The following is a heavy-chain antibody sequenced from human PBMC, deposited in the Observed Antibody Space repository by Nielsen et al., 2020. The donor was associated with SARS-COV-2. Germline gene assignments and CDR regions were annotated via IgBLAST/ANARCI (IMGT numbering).Heavy chain of an antibody. Sequence: GESLKISCAASGFTFSSYSMNWVRQAPGKGLEWVSSISSSSYIYYADSVKGRFTISRDNAKNSLYLQMNSLRAEDTAVYYCARVDPAHPFDYWGQGTLVTVSS. CDR3: ARVDPAHPFDY. CDR1: GFTFSSYS. CDR2: ISSSSYI. J-gene: IGHJ4*02. V-gene: IGHV3-21*01.